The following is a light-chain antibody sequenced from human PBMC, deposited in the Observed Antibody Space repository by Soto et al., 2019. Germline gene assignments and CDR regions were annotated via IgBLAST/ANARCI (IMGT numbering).Light chain of an antibody. CDR3: HQYGSSPWT. CDR1: QSVSSSC. V-gene: IGKV3-20*01. CDR2: GAS. Sequence: EIVLTQSPGTLSLSPGEIATLSCSASQSVSSSCLAWYQQKPGQAPRLLISGASSRATGIPDRFSGSGSGTDFTLTISRLEPEDFAVYYCHQYGSSPWTFGQGTKVDIK. J-gene: IGKJ1*01.